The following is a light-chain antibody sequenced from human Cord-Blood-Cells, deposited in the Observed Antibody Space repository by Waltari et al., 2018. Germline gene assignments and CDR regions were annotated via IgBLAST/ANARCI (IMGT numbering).Light chain of an antibody. J-gene: IGKJ3*01. CDR1: QSISSY. CDR3: QQSYSTPFT. CDR2: AAS. Sequence: DIQMTQSPSPLSASVGDRVTITCRASQSISSYFNCYQQKPGKAPKLLLYAASSLQSGVPSRFSGSGSGTDFTLTISSLQPEDCATYYCQQSYSTPFTFGPGTKVDIK. V-gene: IGKV1-39*01.